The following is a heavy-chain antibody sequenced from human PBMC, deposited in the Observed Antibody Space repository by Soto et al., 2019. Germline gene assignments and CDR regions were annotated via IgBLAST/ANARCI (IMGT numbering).Heavy chain of an antibody. CDR2: ISSSSSTI. CDR3: AIGEEARFYYYGMDV. V-gene: IGHV3-48*01. Sequence: EVQLVESGGGLVQRGGSLRLSCAASGLTFSSYSMNWVRQAPGKGLEWVSYISSSSSTIYYADSVKGRFTISRDNVKNTLYLKINSLRAEDTCVFYCAIGEEARFYYYGMDVWGHGPTVTVSS. D-gene: IGHD6-6*01. J-gene: IGHJ6*02. CDR1: GLTFSSYS.